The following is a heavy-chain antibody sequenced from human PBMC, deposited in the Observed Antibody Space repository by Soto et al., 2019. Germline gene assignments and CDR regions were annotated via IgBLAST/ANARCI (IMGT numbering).Heavy chain of an antibody. V-gene: IGHV3-9*01. J-gene: IGHJ4*02. CDR2: ISWNSGSI. Sequence: EVQLVESGGGLVQPGRSLRLSCADSGFTFDDYAMHWFRQAPGKGLEWVSGISWNSGSIGYADSVKGRFTISRDNAKNSLYLQMNSLRAEDTALYYCAKELVLRVYSYGTLVYWGQGTLVTVSS. CDR3: AKELVLRVYSYGTLVY. CDR1: GFTFDDYA. D-gene: IGHD5-18*01.